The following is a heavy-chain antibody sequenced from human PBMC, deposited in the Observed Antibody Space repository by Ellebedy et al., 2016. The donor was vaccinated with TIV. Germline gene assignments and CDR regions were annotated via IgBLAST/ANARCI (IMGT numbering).Heavy chain of an antibody. V-gene: IGHV4-59*01. CDR2: FHFIGST. J-gene: IGHJ5*02. CDR3: ARGITGARVGLDQ. CDR1: GSPLSPND. D-gene: IGHD1-20*01. Sequence: SETLSLXXTVSGSPLSPNDWSLIRQSPAKDLDWVVYFHFIGSTNYNPSLRSRVTMSVDTSKNQFSLKQTSVTAADKAVYYCARGITGARVGLDQWGQGTLVTVSS.